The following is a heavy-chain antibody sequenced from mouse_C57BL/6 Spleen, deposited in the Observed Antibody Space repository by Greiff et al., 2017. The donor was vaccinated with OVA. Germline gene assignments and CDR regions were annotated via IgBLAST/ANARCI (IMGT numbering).Heavy chain of an antibody. D-gene: IGHD2-4*01. V-gene: IGHV14-4*01. CDR3: TTGDYDGVDY. J-gene: IGHJ2*01. CDR2: IDPENGDT. CDR1: GFNIKDDY. Sequence: QLQQSGAELVRPGASVKLSCTASGFNIKDDYMHWVKQRPEQGLEWIGWIDPENGDTEYASKFQGKATITADTSSNTAYLQLSSLTSEDTAVYYCTTGDYDGVDYWGQGTTLTVSS.